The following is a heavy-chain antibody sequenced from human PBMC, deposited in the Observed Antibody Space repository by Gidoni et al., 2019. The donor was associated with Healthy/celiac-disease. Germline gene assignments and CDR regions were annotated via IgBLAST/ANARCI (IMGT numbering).Heavy chain of an antibody. J-gene: IGHJ4*02. CDR1: GFTFSSYA. Sequence: QVQLVESGGGVVQPGRSLRLSCAASGFTFSSYAMHWVRQAPGKGLGWVAVISYDGSNKYYADSVKGRFTISRDNSKNTLYLQMNSLRAEDTAVYYCARDSSEGEDGEGAYFDYWGQGTLVTVSS. CDR2: ISYDGSNK. CDR3: ARDSSEGEDGEGAYFDY. V-gene: IGHV3-30-3*01. D-gene: IGHD4-17*01.